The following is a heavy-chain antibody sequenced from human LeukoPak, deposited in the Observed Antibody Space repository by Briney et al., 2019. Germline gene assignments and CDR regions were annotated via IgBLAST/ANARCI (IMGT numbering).Heavy chain of an antibody. CDR2: INPNSGGT. D-gene: IGHD3-9*01. CDR3: ARDKRYFDWTWSYYYGMDV. CDR1: GYTFTGYY. J-gene: IGHJ6*02. V-gene: IGHV1-2*06. Sequence: ASVKVSCKASGYTFTGYYMHWVRQAPGQGLEWMGRINPNSGGTNYAQKFQGRVTMTRDTSISTAYMERSRLRSDDTAVYYCARDKRYFDWTWSYYYGMDVWGQGTTVTVSS.